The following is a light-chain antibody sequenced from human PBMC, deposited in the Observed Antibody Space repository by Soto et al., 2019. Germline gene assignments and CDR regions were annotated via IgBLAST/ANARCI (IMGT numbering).Light chain of an antibody. CDR2: EVG. Sequence: SVLTQPAYGSGSPGQSLTISCSGTSDYISTYNYVSWYQQHPGKAPKLIIYEVGDRPSGLSNRFSGSKSGDTASLTISRLQTEDEADYYCSSNTRNNFFVFGTGTKVPVL. V-gene: IGLV2-14*01. CDR3: SSNTRNNFFV. CDR1: SDYISTYNY. J-gene: IGLJ1*01.